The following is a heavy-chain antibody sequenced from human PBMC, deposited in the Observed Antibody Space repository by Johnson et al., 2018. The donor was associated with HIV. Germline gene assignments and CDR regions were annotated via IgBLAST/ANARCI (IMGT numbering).Heavy chain of an antibody. D-gene: IGHD6-6*01. CDR2: INWNGGST. Sequence: VQLVESGGCVVQPGRSLRLSCAASGFTFDDYGMSWVRQAPGKGLEWVSGINWNGGSTGYADSVKGRFTISRDNAKNSLYLQMNSLRAEDTAVYYCATLKGPRLHIAARRPDAFDIWGQGTMVTVSS. J-gene: IGHJ3*02. CDR3: ATLKGPRLHIAARRPDAFDI. V-gene: IGHV3-20*04. CDR1: GFTFDDYG.